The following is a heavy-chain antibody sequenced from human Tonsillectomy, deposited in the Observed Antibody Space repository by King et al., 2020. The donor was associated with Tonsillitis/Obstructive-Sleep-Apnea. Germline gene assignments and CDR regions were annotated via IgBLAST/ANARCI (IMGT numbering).Heavy chain of an antibody. CDR1: GYTFTMNY. Sequence: QLVQSGAEVKKPGASLKVSCKASGYTFTMNYIHWVRQAPGQGLEWMGIINPSSGITTYAQKFQGRVTLTTDTSTSTVKMELSSLRSEDTAVYYCVRDDKDGRHFDYWGQGPLVTVSS. D-gene: IGHD2-15*01. CDR3: VRDDKDGRHFDY. V-gene: IGHV1-46*01. J-gene: IGHJ4*02. CDR2: INPSSGIT.